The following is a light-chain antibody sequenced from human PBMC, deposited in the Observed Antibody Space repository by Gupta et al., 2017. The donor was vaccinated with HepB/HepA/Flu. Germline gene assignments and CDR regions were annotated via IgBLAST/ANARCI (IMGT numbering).Light chain of an antibody. CDR2: DVS. Sequence: QSGLTQPRSVSGSPGQSVTISCTGTSSDVGGDNYVSWYKHHPGKAPKLMIYDVSKRPSGVPYRFSVSKSGNTASLTISVLQAEDEADYYCCADAGSYTLVFGGGTKLTVL. CDR3: CADAGSYTLV. CDR1: SSDVGGDNY. J-gene: IGLJ3*02. V-gene: IGLV2-11*01.